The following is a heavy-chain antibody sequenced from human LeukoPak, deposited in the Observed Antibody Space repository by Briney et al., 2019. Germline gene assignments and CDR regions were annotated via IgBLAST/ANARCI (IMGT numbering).Heavy chain of an antibody. Sequence: ASVKVSCKASAYPFSIYGISWVRQAPRQGLEWMGWISVHNGNTNYAQKFQGRVTMTTDTSTTTAYMELRSLKSDDTAVYYCASYGNAWSLDHWGQGTLVTVS. CDR1: AYPFSIYG. J-gene: IGHJ4*02. V-gene: IGHV1-18*04. CDR2: ISVHNGNT. CDR3: ASYGNAWSLDH. D-gene: IGHD6-19*01.